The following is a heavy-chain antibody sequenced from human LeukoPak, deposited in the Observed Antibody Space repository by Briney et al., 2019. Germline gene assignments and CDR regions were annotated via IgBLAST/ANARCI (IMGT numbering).Heavy chain of an antibody. J-gene: IGHJ6*02. V-gene: IGHV1-2*02. Sequence: ASVKVSFKASGYTFTGYYMHWVRQAPGQGLEWMGWINPNSGGTNYAQKFQGRVTMTRDTSISTAYMELSRLRSDDTAVYYCASPIVGANYYGMDVWGQGTTVTVSS. CDR3: ASPIVGANYYGMDV. CDR2: INPNSGGT. CDR1: GYTFTGYY. D-gene: IGHD1-26*01.